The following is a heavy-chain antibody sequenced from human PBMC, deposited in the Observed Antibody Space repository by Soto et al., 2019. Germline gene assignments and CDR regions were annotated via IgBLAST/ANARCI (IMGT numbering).Heavy chain of an antibody. CDR2: ISPQGGST. J-gene: IGHJ4*01. D-gene: IGHD3-16*01. CDR1: GFAFSSYA. V-gene: IGHV3-64D*06. CDR3: VSMMLVLAALHF. Sequence: GGSLRLSCSASGFAFSSYAMHWARQTPGKGLEYVSAISPQGGSTYYADSVKGRFTISREDSKNTVYLQMSSLRPADTAVYYCVSMMLVLAALHFGGPGTLDTVSS.